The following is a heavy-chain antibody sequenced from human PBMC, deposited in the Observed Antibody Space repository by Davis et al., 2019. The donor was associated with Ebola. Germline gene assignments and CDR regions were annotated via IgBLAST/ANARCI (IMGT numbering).Heavy chain of an antibody. CDR2: INSDGSST. D-gene: IGHD4-17*01. J-gene: IGHJ6*02. CDR3: ARDPPYGYYGMDV. CDR1: GFTFSSYW. V-gene: IGHV3-74*01. Sequence: GESLKISCAASGFTFSSYWMHWVRQAPGKGLVWVSRINSDGSSTSYADSVKGRFTISRDNAKNTLYLQMNSLRAEDTAVYYCARDPPYGYYGMDVWGQGTTVTVSS.